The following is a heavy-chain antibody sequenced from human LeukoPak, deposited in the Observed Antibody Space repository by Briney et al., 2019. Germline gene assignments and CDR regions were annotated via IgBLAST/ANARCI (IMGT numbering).Heavy chain of an antibody. V-gene: IGHV3-33*01. CDR3: ARLYRPDSSGYYRTPGYFDY. Sequence: GGSLRPSCAASGFTFSSYGMHWVRQAPGKGLEWVAVIWYDGSNKYYADSVKGRFTISGDSSKNTLYLKMNSLRAEDTAVYYCARLYRPDSSGYYRTPGYFDYWGQGTLVTVSS. J-gene: IGHJ4*02. D-gene: IGHD3-22*01. CDR2: IWYDGSNK. CDR1: GFTFSSYG.